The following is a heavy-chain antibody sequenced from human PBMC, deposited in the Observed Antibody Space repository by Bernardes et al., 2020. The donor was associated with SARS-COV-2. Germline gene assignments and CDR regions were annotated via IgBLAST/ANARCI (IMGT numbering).Heavy chain of an antibody. CDR2: IKQDGSEK. CDR3: ASTRRWVQLDY. V-gene: IGHV3-7*01. J-gene: IGHJ4*02. Sequence: GGSLRLSCGASGFTFSSYWMSWVRQAPGKGLEWVANIKQDGSEKNYVDSVKGRFTISRDNAKNSLYLQMNSLRAEDTAVYYCASTRRWVQLDYWGQGSLVTVSS. D-gene: IGHD5-18*01. CDR1: GFTFSSYW.